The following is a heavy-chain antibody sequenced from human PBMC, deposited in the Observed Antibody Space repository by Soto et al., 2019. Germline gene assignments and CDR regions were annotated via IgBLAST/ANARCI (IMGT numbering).Heavy chain of an antibody. CDR2: ISAYNGNT. CDR3: ARGVGGYSYGPVAFDI. V-gene: IGHV1-18*04. D-gene: IGHD5-18*01. J-gene: IGHJ3*02. CDR1: GYTFTSYG. Sequence: ASVKVSCKASGYTFTSYGISWVRQAPGQGLEWMGWISAYNGNTNYAQKLQGRVTMTTDTSTSTAYMELRSLRSDDTAVYYCARGVGGYSYGPVAFDIWGQGTMVTVSS.